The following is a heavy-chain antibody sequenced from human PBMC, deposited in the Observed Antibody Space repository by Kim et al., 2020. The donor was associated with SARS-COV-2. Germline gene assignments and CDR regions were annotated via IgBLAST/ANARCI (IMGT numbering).Heavy chain of an antibody. CDR3: SRVGRSGYYSNYFDS. J-gene: IGHJ4*01. V-gene: IGHV4-31*03. D-gene: IGHD3-22*01. Sequence: SETLSLTCTVSSNAMRRGGFFWSWIRQHPGKGLDWIGSIYNSGHTYYNPSLKSRRTISIDTPQNQFSLNLSSLIAADTAIYYCSRVGRSGYYSNYFDSWG. CDR1: SNAMRRGGFF. CDR2: IYNSGHT.